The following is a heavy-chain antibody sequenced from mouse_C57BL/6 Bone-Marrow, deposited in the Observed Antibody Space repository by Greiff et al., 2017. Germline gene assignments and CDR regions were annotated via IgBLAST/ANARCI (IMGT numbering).Heavy chain of an antibody. J-gene: IGHJ3*01. CDR1: GYTFTSYW. CDR3: ARALMVTTEAY. CDR2: IYPGSGST. D-gene: IGHD2-2*01. Sequence: VKLQQPGAELVKPGASVKMSCKASGYTFTSYWITWVKQRPGQGLEWIGDIYPGSGSTNYNEKFKSKATLTVDTSSSTAYMQLSSLTSEDSAVYYCARALMVTTEAYWGQGTLVTVSA. V-gene: IGHV1-55*01.